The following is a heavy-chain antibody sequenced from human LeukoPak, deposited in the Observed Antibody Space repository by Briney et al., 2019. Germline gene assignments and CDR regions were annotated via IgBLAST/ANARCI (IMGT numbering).Heavy chain of an antibody. D-gene: IGHD3-10*02. V-gene: IGHV4-59*01. CDR3: ARDYYVNAFDI. Sequence: SETLSLTCTVSGGSINSYYWSWIRQPPGKGLEWIGYIYYSGSTNYNPSLKSRVTISVDTSKNQFSLKLSSVTAADTAVYYCARDYYVNAFDIWGQGTMVTVSS. J-gene: IGHJ3*02. CDR2: IYYSGST. CDR1: GGSINSYY.